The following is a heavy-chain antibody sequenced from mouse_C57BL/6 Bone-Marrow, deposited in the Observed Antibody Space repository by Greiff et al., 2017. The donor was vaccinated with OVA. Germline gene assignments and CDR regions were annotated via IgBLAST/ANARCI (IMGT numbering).Heavy chain of an antibody. J-gene: IGHJ2*01. CDR2: ISSGGDYI. D-gene: IGHD3-2*02. CDR3: TRDKATPFDY. V-gene: IGHV5-9-1*02. Sequence: DVHLVESGEGLVKPGGSLKLSCAASGFTFSSYAMSWVRQTPEKRLEWVAYISSGGDYIYYADTVKGRFTISRDNARNTLYLQMSSLKSEDTAMYYCTRDKATPFDYWGQGTTLTVSS. CDR1: GFTFSSYA.